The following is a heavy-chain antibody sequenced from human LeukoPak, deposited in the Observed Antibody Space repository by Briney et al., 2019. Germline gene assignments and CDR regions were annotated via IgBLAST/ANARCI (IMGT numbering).Heavy chain of an antibody. CDR2: ISYDGSNK. Sequence: GGSLRLSCAASGFTFSSCGMHWVRQAPGKGLEWVAVISYDGSNKYYADSVKGRFTISRDNSMNTLYLQMNSLKAEDTAVYYCAKYAPPTTVVTRFFDSWGQGTLVTVSS. CDR3: AKYAPPTTVVTRFFDS. CDR1: GFTFSSCG. V-gene: IGHV3-30*18. J-gene: IGHJ4*02. D-gene: IGHD4-23*01.